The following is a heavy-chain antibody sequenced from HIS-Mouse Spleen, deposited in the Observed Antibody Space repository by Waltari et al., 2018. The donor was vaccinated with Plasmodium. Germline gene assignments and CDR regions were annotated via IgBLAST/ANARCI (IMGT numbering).Heavy chain of an antibody. D-gene: IGHD6-13*01. CDR2: IKQDGSEK. J-gene: IGHJ2*01. CDR3: ASSWYWYFDL. V-gene: IGHV3-7*01. Sequence: EVQLVESGGGLVQPGRSRSLSCEASGFPFSSSWMGWVRQAPGKGLEWVANIKQDGSEKYYVDSVKGRFTISRDNAKNSLYLQMNSLRAEDTAVYYCASSWYWYFDLWGRGTLVTVSS. CDR1: GFPFSSSW.